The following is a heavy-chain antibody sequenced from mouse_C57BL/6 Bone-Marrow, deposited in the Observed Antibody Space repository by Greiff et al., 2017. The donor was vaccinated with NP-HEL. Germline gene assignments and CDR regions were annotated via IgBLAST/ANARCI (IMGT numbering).Heavy chain of an antibody. J-gene: IGHJ3*01. V-gene: IGHV1-78*01. CDR3: AREGIPTTWFAY. CDR2: IYPRDGST. Sequence: QVQLQQSDAELVKPGASVKISCKVSGYTFNDHTIHWMKQRPEQGLEWIGYIYPRDGSTKSPFVFKGKATLTADKSSSTAYMQLNSLTSEDSAVYFCAREGIPTTWFAYWGQGTLVTVSA. CDR1: GYTFNDHT. D-gene: IGHD1-1*01.